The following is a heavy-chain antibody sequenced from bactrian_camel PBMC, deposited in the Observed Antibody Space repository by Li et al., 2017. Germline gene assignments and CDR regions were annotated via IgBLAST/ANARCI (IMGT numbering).Heavy chain of an antibody. J-gene: IGHJ4*01. CDR2: IDSDGST. D-gene: IGHD1*01. CDR3: ATATSSVGTWDSNN. CDR1: GSTYRDYC. V-gene: IGHV3S53*01. Sequence: VQLVESGGGSVQAGGSLRLSCRASGSTYRDYCLGWFRQAPGKKREGVAAIDSDGSTSYADSVKGRFTISRDNAKNTLYLQMNSLKIDDTAVYFCATATSSVGTWDSNNRGRGTQVTVS.